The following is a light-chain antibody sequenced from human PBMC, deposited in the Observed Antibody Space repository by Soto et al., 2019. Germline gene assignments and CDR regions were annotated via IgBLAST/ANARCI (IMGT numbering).Light chain of an antibody. V-gene: IGKV1-17*03. CDR1: QGISNY. Sequence: DIQMTQSPSAMSASVGDRVTITCRASQGISNYLAWFQQKPGKVPKRLIYAASSLQSGGPSRFSGSGSWTEFTLTIRSLQAEDFATYYCLQHNNYPPWTFGQGTEVEIK. J-gene: IGKJ1*01. CDR2: AAS. CDR3: LQHNNYPPWT.